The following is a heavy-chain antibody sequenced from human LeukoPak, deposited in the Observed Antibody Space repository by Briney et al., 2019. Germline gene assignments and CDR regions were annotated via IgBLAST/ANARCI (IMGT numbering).Heavy chain of an antibody. Sequence: SVTVSCKASGGTFSSYAISWVRQAPGQGLEWMGRIIPILGIANYAQKFQGRVTITADKSTSTAYMELSSLRSEDTAVYYCARFLGYGPWGQGTLVTVSS. V-gene: IGHV1-69*04. CDR3: ARFLGYGP. CDR2: IIPILGIA. CDR1: GGTFSSYA. D-gene: IGHD2-15*01. J-gene: IGHJ5*02.